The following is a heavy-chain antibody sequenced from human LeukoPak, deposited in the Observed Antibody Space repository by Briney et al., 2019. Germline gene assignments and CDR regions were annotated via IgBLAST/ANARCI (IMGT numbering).Heavy chain of an antibody. D-gene: IGHD5-12*01. CDR1: GFTVSSNY. CDR2: IYSGGST. J-gene: IGHJ6*02. CDR3: ARELVDSGYDRGGV. Sequence: GGSLRLSCAASGFTVSSNYMSWVRQAPGKGLEWVSVIYSGGSTYYADSVKGRFTISRHNSKNTLYLQMNSLRAEDTAVYYCARELVDSGYDRGGVWGQGTTVTVSS. V-gene: IGHV3-53*04.